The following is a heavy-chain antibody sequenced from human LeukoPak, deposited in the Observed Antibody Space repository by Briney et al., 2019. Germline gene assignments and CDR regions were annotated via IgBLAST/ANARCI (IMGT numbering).Heavy chain of an antibody. CDR2: TRSRGYGGTT. V-gene: IGHV3-49*04. CDR1: GFTFGDYA. Sequence: GGSLRLSCTASGFTFGDYAMSWVRQAPGKGLEWVGVTRSRGYGGTTEYAASVKGRFTISRDESKNITYLQMNSLKTEDTAVYYCTRGVVGDDYWGQGTLVTVSS. J-gene: IGHJ4*02. CDR3: TRGVVGDDY. D-gene: IGHD3-16*01.